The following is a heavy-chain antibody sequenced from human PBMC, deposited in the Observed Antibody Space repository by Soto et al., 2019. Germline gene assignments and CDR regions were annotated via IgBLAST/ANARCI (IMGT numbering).Heavy chain of an antibody. CDR2: ISASGDYT. J-gene: IGHJ5*02. D-gene: IGHD2-21*02. CDR1: GFSFGTYA. V-gene: IGHV3-23*01. CDR3: TNGSPLANGGDVAYFGP. Sequence: EVQLLESGGALVQPGGSLRLSCAASGFSFGTYAMSWVRQLPGKGLEWVSSISASGDYTNYAASVKGRFTISRDNSGNTVFLRMSSIGVADTAIYYCTNGSPLANGGDVAYFGPWGQGTLVTVSS.